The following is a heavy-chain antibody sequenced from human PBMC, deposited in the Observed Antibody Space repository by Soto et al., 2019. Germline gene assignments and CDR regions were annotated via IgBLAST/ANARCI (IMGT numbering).Heavy chain of an antibody. CDR1: GFTFSSYA. CDR3: AKEGQVTIFGVVITPRYYYYYMDV. CDR2: ISGSGGST. Sequence: GGSLRLSCAASGFTFSSYAMSWVRQAPGKGLEWVSAISGSGGSTYYADSVKGRFTISRDNSKNTLYLQMNSLRAEDTAVYYCAKEGQVTIFGVVITPRYYYYYMDVWGKGTTVTVSS. V-gene: IGHV3-23*01. J-gene: IGHJ6*03. D-gene: IGHD3-3*01.